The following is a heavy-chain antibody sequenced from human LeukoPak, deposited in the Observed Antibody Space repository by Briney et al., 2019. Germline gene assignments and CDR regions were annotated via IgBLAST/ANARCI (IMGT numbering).Heavy chain of an antibody. J-gene: IGHJ6*04. Sequence: GGSLRLSCAASGFTVSSNYMSWVRQAPGKGLEWVAVIYSSGSTYYADSVKGRFTISRDNSKNTLYLQMNSLRGEDTAVYYCANRLYDSSAQWPMDVWGKGTTVTISS. D-gene: IGHD3-22*01. CDR1: GFTVSSNY. CDR3: ANRLYDSSAQWPMDV. V-gene: IGHV3-66*01. CDR2: IYSSGST.